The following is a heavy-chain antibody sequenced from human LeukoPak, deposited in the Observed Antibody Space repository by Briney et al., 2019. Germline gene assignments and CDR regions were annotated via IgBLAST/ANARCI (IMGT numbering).Heavy chain of an antibody. CDR1: GFIFNKAW. D-gene: IGHD3-16*01. CDR2: IYSNSDGSTT. V-gene: IGHV3-15*01. Sequence: GGSLRLSCAVSGFIFNKAWMSWVRQAPGKGLEWVGRIYSNSDGSTTDYTAPVTGRFIISRDDSKSTVFLEMTSLRTDDTAVYYCAIYYDRQLHHGLIRYWGQGTLVTVSS. J-gene: IGHJ4*02. CDR3: AIYYDRQLHHGLIRY.